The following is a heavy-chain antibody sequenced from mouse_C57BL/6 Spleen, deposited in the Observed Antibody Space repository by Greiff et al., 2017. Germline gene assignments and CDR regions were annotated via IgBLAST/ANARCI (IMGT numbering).Heavy chain of an antibody. Sequence: VQLQQSGAELVRPGASVKLSCKASGFNIKDDYMHWVKQRPEQGLEWIGWIDPENGDTEYASKFQGKATITADTSSNTAYLQLSSLTSEDTAVDYCTTPLLRKRYFDFWGTGTTVTVSS. CDR1: GFNIKDDY. D-gene: IGHD1-1*01. J-gene: IGHJ1*03. CDR3: TTPLLRKRYFDF. CDR2: IDPENGDT. V-gene: IGHV14-4*01.